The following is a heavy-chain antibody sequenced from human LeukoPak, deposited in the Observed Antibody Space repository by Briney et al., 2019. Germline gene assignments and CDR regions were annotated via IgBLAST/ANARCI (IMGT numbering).Heavy chain of an antibody. V-gene: IGHV4-34*01. Sequence: SETLSLTCGVDGGSFSNYYWSWIRQSPGRGLEWIGEVNDRGDTDYSPSLKSRVTISLDTSKNEFYLRLSSVTAADTSVYYCARGRLTIFGVVSTTSGRFDSWGQGTLVTVSS. D-gene: IGHD3-3*01. CDR2: VNDRGDT. J-gene: IGHJ5*01. CDR3: ARGRLTIFGVVSTTSGRFDS. CDR1: GGSFSNYY.